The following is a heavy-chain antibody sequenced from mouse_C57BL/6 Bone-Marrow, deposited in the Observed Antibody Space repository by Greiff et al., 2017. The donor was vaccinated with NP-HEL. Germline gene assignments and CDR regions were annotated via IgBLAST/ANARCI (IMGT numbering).Heavy chain of an antibody. J-gene: IGHJ1*03. CDR3: ARGFYFYYYGSSYWYFDG. Sequence: QVQLQQSGAELARPGASVKLSCKASGYTFTSYGISWVKQRTGQGLEWIGEIYPRSGNTYYNEKFKGKATLTADKSSSTAYSELRSLTSEDSSVYFCARGFYFYYYGSSYWYFDGWGTGTTVTVSS. CDR1: GYTFTSYG. D-gene: IGHD1-1*01. V-gene: IGHV1-81*01. CDR2: IYPRSGNT.